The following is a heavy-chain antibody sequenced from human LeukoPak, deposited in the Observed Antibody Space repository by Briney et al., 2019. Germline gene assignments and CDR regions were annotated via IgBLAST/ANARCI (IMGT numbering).Heavy chain of an antibody. CDR3: ARVEDSGYYYYYMDA. V-gene: IGHV3-53*01. D-gene: IGHD3-10*01. CDR2: IYSGGST. J-gene: IGHJ6*03. Sequence: PGGSLRLSCAASGFTVSSNYMSWVRQAPGKGLEWVSVIYSGGSTYYADSVKGRFTISRDNSKNTLYLQMNSLRAEDTAVYYCARVEDSGYYYYYMDAWGKGTTVTVSS. CDR1: GFTVSSNY.